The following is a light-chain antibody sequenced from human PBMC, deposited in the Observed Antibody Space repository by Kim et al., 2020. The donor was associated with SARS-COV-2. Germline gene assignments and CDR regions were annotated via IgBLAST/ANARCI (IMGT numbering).Light chain of an antibody. Sequence: QRVTISVLGNMSNNGSSSMNWCQQLPGTAPKLLMFSSKQLPSVVPDRFSGAKSVTSASLAIRGIQSEDEADYYCAAWDDSLNAHVFGTGTKVTVL. CDR2: SSK. CDR3: AAWDDSLNAHV. CDR1: MSNNGSSS. J-gene: IGLJ1*01. V-gene: IGLV1-44*01.